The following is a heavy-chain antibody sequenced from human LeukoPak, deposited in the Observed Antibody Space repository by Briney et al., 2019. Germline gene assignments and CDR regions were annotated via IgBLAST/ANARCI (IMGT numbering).Heavy chain of an antibody. D-gene: IGHD4-17*01. CDR3: ARDKGHDYGESWFDP. CDR2: IYHSGSS. V-gene: IGHV4-38-2*02. CDR1: GYSISSGYY. Sequence: SETLSLTCTVPGYSISSGYYWGWIRQPPGKGLEWIGNIYHSGSSYYNPSLKSRVTISVDTSKNQFSLKLSSVTAAVTAVYYCARDKGHDYGESWFDPWGQGTLVTVSS. J-gene: IGHJ5*02.